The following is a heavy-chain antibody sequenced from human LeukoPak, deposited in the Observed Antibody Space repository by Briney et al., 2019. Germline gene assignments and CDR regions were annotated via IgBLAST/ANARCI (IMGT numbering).Heavy chain of an antibody. V-gene: IGHV3-7*01. CDR1: GFTFSIFW. Sequence: GGSLRLSCAASGFTFSIFWMSWVRQAPGKGLEWVANIKLDGSEKYYVDSVKGRFTISRDNARNSLFLQMNSLRAEDTAVYYCARDSVIYGYWGQGTLVTVSS. J-gene: IGHJ4*02. CDR2: IKLDGSEK. D-gene: IGHD3/OR15-3a*01. CDR3: ARDSVIYGY.